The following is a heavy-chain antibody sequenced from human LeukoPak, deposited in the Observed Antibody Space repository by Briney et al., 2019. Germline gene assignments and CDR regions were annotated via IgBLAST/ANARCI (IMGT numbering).Heavy chain of an antibody. CDR2: IYYSGST. J-gene: IGHJ3*02. CDR1: GGSISSYY. V-gene: IGHV4-59*12. D-gene: IGHD3-16*02. CDR3: ARGGYDYVWGSYHAFDI. Sequence: SETLSLTCTVSGGSISSYYWSWIRQPPGKGLEWIGYIYYSGSTNYNPSLKSPVTISVDRSKNQFSLKLSSVTAADTAVYYCARGGYDYVWGSYHAFDIWGQGTMVTVSS.